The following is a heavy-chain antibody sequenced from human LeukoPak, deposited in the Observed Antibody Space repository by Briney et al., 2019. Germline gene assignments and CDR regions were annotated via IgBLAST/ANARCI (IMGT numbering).Heavy chain of an antibody. V-gene: IGHV4-61*10. D-gene: IGHD4-23*01. CDR1: GGSISSASYY. J-gene: IGHJ1*01. CDR2: ISQSGST. CDR3: ARGKKTTVVTPFSS. Sequence: PSETLSLTCTVSGGSISSASYYWSWIRQPAGKGLEWIGEISQSGSTNYNPSLKSRVTISVDTSKNQFSLKLSSVTAADTAVYYCARGKKTTVVTPFSSWGQGTLVTVSS.